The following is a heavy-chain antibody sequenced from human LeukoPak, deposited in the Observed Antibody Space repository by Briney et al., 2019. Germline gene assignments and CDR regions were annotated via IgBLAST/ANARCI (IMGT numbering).Heavy chain of an antibody. CDR3: AKESGALGAPLYDY. J-gene: IGHJ4*02. D-gene: IGHD4/OR15-4a*01. CDR2: ISDNGGGR. CDR1: GFIFRNYA. V-gene: IGHV3-23*01. Sequence: PGGSLRLSCGASGFIFRNYAMSWVRQAPGEGLEWVSGISDNGGGRYYADSVKGRLTISRDNSKNMLYLQMNSLRAEETAVYYCAKESGALGAPLYDYWGRGILVTASS.